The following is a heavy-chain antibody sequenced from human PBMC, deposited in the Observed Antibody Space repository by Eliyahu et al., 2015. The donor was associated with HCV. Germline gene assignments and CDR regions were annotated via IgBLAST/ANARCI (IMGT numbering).Heavy chain of an antibody. CDR2: IHYSGST. D-gene: IGHD3-22*01. CDR1: GXXISXXSXY. CDR3: ARQKSGFYDIETGANWFDP. J-gene: IGHJ5*02. V-gene: IGHV4-39*01. Sequence: QLQLQESGPGLVKPSETLSLXCSVSGXXISXXSXYWGXIRQPPGKGLEWIGSIHYSGSTYYNPSLKSRVTISVDTSKNQFSLKLNSVTAADTAVYYCARQKSGFYDIETGANWFDPWGQGALATVSS.